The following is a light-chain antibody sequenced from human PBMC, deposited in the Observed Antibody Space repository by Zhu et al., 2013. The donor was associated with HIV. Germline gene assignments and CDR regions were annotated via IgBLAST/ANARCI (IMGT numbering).Light chain of an antibody. J-gene: IGKJ5*01. CDR1: QSVSTN. CDR2: GAS. CDR3: QCYGMSVP. Sequence: EIVMTQSPASLSVSPGERATLSCRASQSVSTNVAWYQQMPGQPPRLLIYGASSRATGIPARFSGSGSGTEFTLTISRLEPDDFAVYYCQCYGMSVPFGQGTRVEIK. V-gene: IGKV3-15*01.